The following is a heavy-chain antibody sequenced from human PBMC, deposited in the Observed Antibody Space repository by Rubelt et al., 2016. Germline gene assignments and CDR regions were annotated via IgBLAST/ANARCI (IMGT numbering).Heavy chain of an antibody. D-gene: IGHD6-6*01. Sequence: EVQLLESGGGLVQPGGSLRLSCAASGFTFSNYDMNWVRQAPGKGLECVSTISDNGVIIYYADSVKGRFTISRDNSKNTLYLQMNSLRTEDTAFYYCARAGYVASSSSVSFVDYWGQGTLVTVSS. CDR1: GFTFSNYD. J-gene: IGHJ4*02. CDR2: ISDNGVII. CDR3: ARAGYVASSSSVSFVDY. V-gene: IGHV3-23*01.